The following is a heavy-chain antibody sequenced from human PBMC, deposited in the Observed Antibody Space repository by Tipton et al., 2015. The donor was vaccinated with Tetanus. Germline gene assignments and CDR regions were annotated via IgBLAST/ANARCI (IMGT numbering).Heavy chain of an antibody. D-gene: IGHD2-15*01. CDR2: IYYSGST. CDR3: ARGASIVVVVAAPLEDGFWFDP. Sequence: TLSLTCTVSGGSISSYYWSWIRQPPGKGLEWIGYIYYSGSTNYNPSLKSRVTISVDTSKNQFSLKLSSVTAADTAVYYCARGASIVVVVAAPLEDGFWFDPWGQGTLVTVSS. V-gene: IGHV4-59*01. J-gene: IGHJ5*02. CDR1: GGSISSYY.